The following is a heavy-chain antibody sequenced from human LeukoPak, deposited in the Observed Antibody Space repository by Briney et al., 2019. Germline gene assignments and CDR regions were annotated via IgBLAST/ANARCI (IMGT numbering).Heavy chain of an antibody. CDR2: ISGSGSTI. D-gene: IGHD3-10*01. CDR1: GFRFKNHV. Sequence: GGSLRLSCAPSGFRFKNHVMIWVRQAPGKGLEWVSYISGSGSTIYYADSVKGRFTLSRHHSKNTLFLQMVSLRTTDTAVHDCAKFGGALLGNYYMDVWGKGTTVTVSS. J-gene: IGHJ6*03. V-gene: IGHV3-23*01. CDR3: AKFGGALLGNYYMDV.